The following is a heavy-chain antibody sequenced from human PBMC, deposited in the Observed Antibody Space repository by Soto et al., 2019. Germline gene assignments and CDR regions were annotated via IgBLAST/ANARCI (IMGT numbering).Heavy chain of an antibody. CDR2: ISGSGGST. V-gene: IGHV3-23*01. J-gene: IGHJ4*02. D-gene: IGHD5-12*01. Sequence: GGSLRLSCAASGFTFSSYAMSWVRQAPGKGLEWVSAISGSGGSTYYADSVKGRFTISRDNSKNTLYLQMRSLRAEDTAVYYCAKTTGYVRTVLYFDYWGQGTLVTVSS. CDR1: GFTFSSYA. CDR3: AKTTGYVRTVLYFDY.